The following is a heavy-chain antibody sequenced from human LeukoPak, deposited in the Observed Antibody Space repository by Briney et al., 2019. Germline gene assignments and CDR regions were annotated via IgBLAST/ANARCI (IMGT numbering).Heavy chain of an antibody. CDR3: AKAYCTGGSCYGRYYYGMDV. J-gene: IGHJ6*02. D-gene: IGHD2-15*01. CDR1: GFTFSTYA. V-gene: IGHV3-30*18. CDR2: ISCDGSTK. Sequence: GRSLRLSCAASGFTFSTYAIHWVRQAPGKGPEWLAVISCDGSTKYYADSVKGRFTISRDNSKNTMYLQMDSLRPEDTAVFYCAKAYCTGGSCYGRYYYGMDVWGQGTTVTVSS.